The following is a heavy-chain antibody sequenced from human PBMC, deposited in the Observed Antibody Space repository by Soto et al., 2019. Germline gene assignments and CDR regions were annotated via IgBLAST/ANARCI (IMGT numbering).Heavy chain of an antibody. Sequence: VQLQQWGAGLLKPSETLSLTCAVYGGSFSGYCWSWIRQTPGERLEWVANICHGGGANYNPSLKSRVSFSMDPSKNQFSLKLNSVMAADTAVYYCAGYSNSWSKYVKHWGRGSLVTVSS. CDR2: ICHGGGA. CDR1: GGSFSGYC. V-gene: IGHV4-34*01. D-gene: IGHD6-13*01. J-gene: IGHJ1*01. CDR3: AGYSNSWSKYVKH.